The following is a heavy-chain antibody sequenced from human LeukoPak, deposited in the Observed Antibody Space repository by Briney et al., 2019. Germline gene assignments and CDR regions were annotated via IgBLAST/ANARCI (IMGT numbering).Heavy chain of an antibody. D-gene: IGHD6-19*01. CDR2: IRYDGSNK. CDR1: GFTFSSYG. CDR3: AKRHSSGWYYFDY. J-gene: IGHJ4*02. Sequence: PGGSLRLSCAASGFTFSSYGMHWVRQAPGKGLEWVAFIRYDGSNKYYADSVKGRFTISRDNSKNTLYLHMNSLRAEDTAVYYCAKRHSSGWYYFDYWGQGTLVTVSS. V-gene: IGHV3-30*02.